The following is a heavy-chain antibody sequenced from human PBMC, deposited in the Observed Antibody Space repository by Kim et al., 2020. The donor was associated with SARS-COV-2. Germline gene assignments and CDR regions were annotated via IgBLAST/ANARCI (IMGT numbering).Heavy chain of an antibody. V-gene: IGHV4-39*01. D-gene: IGHD4-17*01. J-gene: IGHJ4*02. CDR3: ARQEGYGGKSTY. Sequence: YHPPPKSRVTISVDTSKNQFSLKLSSVTAADTAVYYCARQEGYGGKSTYWGQGTLVTVSS.